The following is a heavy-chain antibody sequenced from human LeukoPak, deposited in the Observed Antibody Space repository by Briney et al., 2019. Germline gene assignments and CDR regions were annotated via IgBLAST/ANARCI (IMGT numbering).Heavy chain of an antibody. Sequence: SETLSLTCTVSGGSISSYYWSWIRQPPGKGLEWIGYIYYSGSTNYNPSLKSRVTISVDTSKNQFSLKLSSVTAADTAVYYCARAPNEGAFDMWGQGTMVTVS. CDR2: IYYSGST. CDR1: GGSISSYY. V-gene: IGHV4-59*01. CDR3: ARAPNEGAFDM. J-gene: IGHJ3*02.